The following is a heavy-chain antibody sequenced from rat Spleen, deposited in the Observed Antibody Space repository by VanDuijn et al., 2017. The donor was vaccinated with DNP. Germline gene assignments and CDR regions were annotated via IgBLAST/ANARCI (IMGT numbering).Heavy chain of an antibody. CDR2: LNSAGST. J-gene: IGHJ4*01. CDR3: ARWPGYNPPYAMDV. Sequence: EVQLQESGPGLVKPSQSLSLTCSVTGYSITSNYWGWIRKFPGNKLEWMGSLNSAGSTNYNPSLKSRISITRDTSKNQFFLQVNSVITEDTATYYCARWPGYNPPYAMDVWGQGTSVTVSS. D-gene: IGHD1-4*01. CDR1: GYSITSNY. V-gene: IGHV3-3*01.